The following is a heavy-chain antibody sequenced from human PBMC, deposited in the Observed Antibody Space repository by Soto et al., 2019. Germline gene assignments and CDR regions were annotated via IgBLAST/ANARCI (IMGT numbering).Heavy chain of an antibody. CDR1: GGSISSGDYY. CDR3: ARGTTTVTTFEY. V-gene: IGHV4-30-4*01. CDR2: IYYSGST. Sequence: SETLSLTCTVSGGSISSGDYYWSWIRQPPGKGLEWIGYIYYSGSTYYNPSLKSRVTISVDTSRNQFSLRLSSVTAADTAVYYCARGTTTVTTFEYWGQGTLVTVSS. J-gene: IGHJ4*02. D-gene: IGHD4-17*01.